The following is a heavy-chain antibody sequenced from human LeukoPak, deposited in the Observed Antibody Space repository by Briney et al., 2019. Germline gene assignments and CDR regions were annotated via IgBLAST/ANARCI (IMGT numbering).Heavy chain of an antibody. CDR3: ARITIFGSRSYYYGMDV. Sequence: ASVKVSCKASGYTFTGYYMHWVRQAPGQGLEWMGWINPNSGGTNYAQKFQGRVTMTRDTSISTAYMELSRLRSDDTAVYYCARITIFGSRSYYYGMDVWGQGTTVTVSS. CDR2: INPNSGGT. CDR1: GYTFTGYY. V-gene: IGHV1-2*02. J-gene: IGHJ6*02. D-gene: IGHD3-3*01.